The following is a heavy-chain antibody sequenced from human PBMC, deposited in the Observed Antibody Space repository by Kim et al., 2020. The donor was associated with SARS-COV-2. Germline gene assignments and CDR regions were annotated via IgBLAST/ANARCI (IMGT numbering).Heavy chain of an antibody. J-gene: IGHJ4*02. CDR3: ARDMKMATIVSGY. D-gene: IGHD5-12*01. Sequence: YAQKLQGRVTMTTDTSTSTAYMELRSLGSDDTAVYYCARDMKMATIVSGYWGQGTLVTVSS. V-gene: IGHV1-18*01.